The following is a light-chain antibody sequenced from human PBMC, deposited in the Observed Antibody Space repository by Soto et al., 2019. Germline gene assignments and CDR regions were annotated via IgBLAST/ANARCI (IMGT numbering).Light chain of an antibody. CDR2: DAS. J-gene: IGKJ2*01. CDR3: QQYSHLVT. V-gene: IGKV1-5*01. CDR1: QTISTL. Sequence: IQMTQSPSTLSAPVGDRVTITCQASQTISTLLAWFQHKPGKAPNLLIYDASNLESGGPSRFSGSGSGTEFTLTISRLKSEDSATYFCQQYSHLVTFGQGLKLEI.